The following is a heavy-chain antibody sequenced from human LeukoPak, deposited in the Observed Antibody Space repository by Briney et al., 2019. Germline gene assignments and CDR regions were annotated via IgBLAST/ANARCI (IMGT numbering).Heavy chain of an antibody. D-gene: IGHD3-10*01. V-gene: IGHV3-23*01. J-gene: IGHJ5*02. CDR1: GFTFSSYG. CDR2: IGGSGGST. CDR3: ARELSMVRGVILPWFDP. Sequence: PGGSLRLSCAASGFTFSSYGMSWVRQAPGKGLEWVSAIGGSGGSTYYSDSVKGRITISRDNSKNTLYLQMNSLRAEDTALYHCARELSMVRGVILPWFDPWGQGTLVTVSS.